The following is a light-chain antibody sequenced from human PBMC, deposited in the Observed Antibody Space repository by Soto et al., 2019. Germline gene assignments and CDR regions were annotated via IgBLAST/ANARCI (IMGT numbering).Light chain of an antibody. V-gene: IGLV2-14*01. J-gene: IGLJ1*01. CDR2: DVS. CDR3: TSYTSSSTLV. CDR1: SSDVGGYNY. Sequence: LTQPASVSGSPGQSITISCTGTSSDVGGYNYVSWYQQHPGKAPKLMIYDVSNRPSGVSNRFSGSKSGNTASLTISGLQAEDEADYYCTSYTSSSTLVFGTGTKVTVL.